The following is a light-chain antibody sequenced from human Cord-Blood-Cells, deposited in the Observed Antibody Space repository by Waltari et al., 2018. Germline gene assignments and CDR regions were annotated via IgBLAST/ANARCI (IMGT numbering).Light chain of an antibody. V-gene: IGKV3-11*01. CDR2: DAS. J-gene: IGKJ2*01. CDR1: HSVSSY. CDR3: QQRSNWPYT. Sequence: EIVLTQSPATLSLSPGERATLSCRASHSVSSYLTLYQQKPGQAPRPLIYDASNRATGIPARFSGSGSGTDFTLTISSLEPEDFAVYYCQQRSNWPYTFGQGTKLEIK.